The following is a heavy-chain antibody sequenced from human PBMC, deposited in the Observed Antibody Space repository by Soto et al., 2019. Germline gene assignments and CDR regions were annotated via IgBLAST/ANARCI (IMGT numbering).Heavy chain of an antibody. CDR1: GASISSSY. D-gene: IGHD5-12*01. CDR2: VYHTGAT. V-gene: IGHV4-59*01. J-gene: IGHJ4*02. CDR3: ARGGNRYSNVASGVGGFDY. Sequence: ETLSLTCTVSGASISSSYWSWIRQSPERGLEWIAYVYHTGATNYNPSLKSRVTISLDTSKGQFSLNLTSLATADTAVYFCARGGNRYSNVASGVGGFDYWGQGSLVTVSS.